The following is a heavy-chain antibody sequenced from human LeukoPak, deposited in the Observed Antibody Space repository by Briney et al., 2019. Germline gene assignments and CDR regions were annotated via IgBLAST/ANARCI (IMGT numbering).Heavy chain of an antibody. V-gene: IGHV3-7*01. CDR3: ARVEMATITGGYFDY. CDR1: GFTFSSYL. Sequence: GGPLRLSCAASGFTFSSYLMSWVRQAPGKGLEWVANIKQDGSEKYYVDSVKGRFTISRDNAKNSLYLQMNSLRAEDTAVYYCARVEMATITGGYFDYWGQGTLVTVSS. CDR2: IKQDGSEK. D-gene: IGHD5-12*01. J-gene: IGHJ4*02.